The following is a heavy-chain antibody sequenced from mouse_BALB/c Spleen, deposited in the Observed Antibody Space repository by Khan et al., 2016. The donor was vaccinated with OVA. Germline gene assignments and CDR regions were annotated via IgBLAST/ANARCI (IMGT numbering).Heavy chain of an antibody. J-gene: IGHJ2*01. CDR2: INPTSGYT. V-gene: IGHV1-7*01. CDR3: ERDRIDY. Sequence: QIQLVQSGAELAKPGASVKMSCKASGYTFTTYWMHWVKQTPGQGLEWIGYINPTSGYTDYTQKFKDKATLTADKSSSTAYMQLSSLTSDDSAVYYGERDRIDYWGQGTTLTVSS. CDR1: GYTFTTYW.